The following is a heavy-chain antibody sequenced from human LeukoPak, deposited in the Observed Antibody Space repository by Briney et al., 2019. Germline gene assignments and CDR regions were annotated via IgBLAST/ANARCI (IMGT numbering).Heavy chain of an antibody. D-gene: IGHD1-26*01. V-gene: IGHV4-34*01. CDR2: INHSGST. CDR1: GGSFSGYY. J-gene: IGHJ6*03. Sequence: PSETLSLTCAVYGGSFSGYYWSRIRQPPGKGLEWIGEINHSGSTNSNPSLKSRVAISLDTSKNHFSLKLSSVTAADTAVYYCARAKKRSGRSRNFYLDVWGKGTTVTVSS. CDR3: ARAKKRSGRSRNFYLDV.